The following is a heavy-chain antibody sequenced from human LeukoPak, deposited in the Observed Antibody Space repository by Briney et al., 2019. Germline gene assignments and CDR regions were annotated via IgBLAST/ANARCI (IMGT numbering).Heavy chain of an antibody. CDR2: INPNSGGT. D-gene: IGHD4-23*01. Sequence: ASVKVSCKASGYTFTGYYMYWVRQAPGQGLEWMGRINPNSGGTNYAQKFQGRVTMTRDTSISTAYMELSRLRSDDTAVYYCARHSRGPNSNFDYWGQGTLVTVSS. V-gene: IGHV1-2*06. J-gene: IGHJ4*02. CDR3: ARHSRGPNSNFDY. CDR1: GYTFTGYY.